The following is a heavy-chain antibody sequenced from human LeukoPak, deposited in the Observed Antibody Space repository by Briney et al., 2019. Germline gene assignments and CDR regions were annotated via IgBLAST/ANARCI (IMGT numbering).Heavy chain of an antibody. CDR3: ARVIRDGYLRFDY. Sequence: SQTLSLTCTVSGGSISSGSYYWSWIRQPAGKGLEWIGRIYTSGSTKYNPSLKSRVAISVDTSKNQFSLKLSSVTAADTAVYYCARVIRDGYLRFDYWGQGTLVTVSS. J-gene: IGHJ4*02. D-gene: IGHD5-24*01. CDR1: GGSISSGSYY. CDR2: IYTSGST. V-gene: IGHV4-61*02.